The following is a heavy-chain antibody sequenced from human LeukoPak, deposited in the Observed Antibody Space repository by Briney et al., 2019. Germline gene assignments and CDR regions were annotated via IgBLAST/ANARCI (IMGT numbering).Heavy chain of an antibody. Sequence: PGGSPRLSCAASGFTFSSYWMSWVRQAPGKGLEWVANIKQDGSEKSYVESVKGRFTISRDNAKNSLYLQMNNLRAEDTAVYYCALDYDTSGYSHWGQGALVTVSS. D-gene: IGHD3-22*01. J-gene: IGHJ4*02. CDR3: ALDYDTSGYSH. CDR1: GFTFSSYW. V-gene: IGHV3-7*01. CDR2: IKQDGSEK.